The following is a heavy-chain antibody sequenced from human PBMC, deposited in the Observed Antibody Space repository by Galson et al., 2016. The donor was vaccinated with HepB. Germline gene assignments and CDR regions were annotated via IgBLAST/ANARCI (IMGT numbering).Heavy chain of an antibody. Sequence: SLRLSCAASGFTFNNYAIRWVRQAPGKGLEWVSSICGTGGSKYYADSVKGRFTISRDNSNNTLYVQMSSLRGEDTAIYYCAKVTTVSTSLPNYAIDVWGQGTTVTVSS. CDR1: GFTFNNYA. D-gene: IGHD4-17*01. J-gene: IGHJ6*02. CDR2: ICGTGGSK. V-gene: IGHV3-23*01. CDR3: AKVTTVSTSLPNYAIDV.